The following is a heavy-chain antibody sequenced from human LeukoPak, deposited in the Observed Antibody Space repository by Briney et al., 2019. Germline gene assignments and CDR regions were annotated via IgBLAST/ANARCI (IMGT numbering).Heavy chain of an antibody. Sequence: GGSLRLSCAASGFTFSAYAMHWVRQAPGKGLEGVASIMNDGTDKKHVDSVKGRFTISRDNSKNTLFLQMDSLRPEDTAIYYCAKSWSGYYSYYLDVWGKGTTVTVSS. CDR3: AKSWSGYYSYYLDV. D-gene: IGHD3-3*01. J-gene: IGHJ6*03. CDR1: GFTFSAYA. V-gene: IGHV3-30*02. CDR2: IMNDGTDK.